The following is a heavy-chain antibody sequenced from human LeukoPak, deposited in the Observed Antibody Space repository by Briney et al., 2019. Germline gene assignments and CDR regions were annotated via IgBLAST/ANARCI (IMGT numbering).Heavy chain of an antibody. J-gene: IGHJ4*02. CDR1: GFTFNSYA. CDR3: AKGGGRYCSGGSCYMGY. CDR2: ISGSGDT. D-gene: IGHD2-15*01. Sequence: GGSLRLSCAASGFTFNSYAMSWVRQAPGKGLEWVSSISGSGDTHYADSVEGRFTISRDNSKNTLYLQMNSLRAEDTAVYYCAKGGGRYCSGGSCYMGYWGQGTLVTVSS. V-gene: IGHV3-23*01.